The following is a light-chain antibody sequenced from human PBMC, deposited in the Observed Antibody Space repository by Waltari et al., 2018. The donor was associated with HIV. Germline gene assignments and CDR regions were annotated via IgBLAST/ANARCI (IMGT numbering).Light chain of an antibody. V-gene: IGKV3D-20*02. CDR1: QSVTTKY. CDR3: QQRSDWPPIT. CDR2: GAS. J-gene: IGKJ4*01. Sequence: DIVLTQSPGTLSLSPGESATLSCRASQSVTTKYLAWYQQKPGQAPRLLIYGASKRAAGVPARFSGSGSGTDFTLTISSLEPEDFAVYYCQQRSDWPPITFGGGTKVEIK.